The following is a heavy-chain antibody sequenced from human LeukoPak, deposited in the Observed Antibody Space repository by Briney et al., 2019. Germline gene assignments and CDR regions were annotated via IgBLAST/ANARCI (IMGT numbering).Heavy chain of an antibody. CDR2: IYYSGST. V-gene: IGHV4-59*01. Sequence: PSETLSLTCTVSGGSISSYYWSWIRQPPGKGLEWIGYIYYSGSTNYNPSLKSRVTISVDTSKNQFSLKLSSVTAADTAVYYCARDPLYYDILTGYYTGGMDVWGKGTTVTVSS. J-gene: IGHJ6*04. CDR3: ARDPLYYDILTGYYTGGMDV. CDR1: GGSISSYY. D-gene: IGHD3-9*01.